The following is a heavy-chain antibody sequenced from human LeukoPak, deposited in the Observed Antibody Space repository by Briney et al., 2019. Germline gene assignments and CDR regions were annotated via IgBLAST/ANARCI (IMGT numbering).Heavy chain of an antibody. V-gene: IGHV4-61*02. CDR2: IYTSGST. CDR1: GGSISSGSYY. Sequence: PSETLSLTCTVSGGSISSGSYYWSWIRQLAGKGLEWIGRIYTSGSTNYNPSLKSRVTISVDTSKNQFSLKLSSVTAADTAVYYCARVTLFRGAQIDSWGQGTLVTVSS. D-gene: IGHD3-10*01. J-gene: IGHJ4*02. CDR3: ARVTLFRGAQIDS.